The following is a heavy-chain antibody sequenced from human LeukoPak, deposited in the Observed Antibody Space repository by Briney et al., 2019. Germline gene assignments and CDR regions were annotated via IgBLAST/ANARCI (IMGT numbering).Heavy chain of an antibody. V-gene: IGHV3-30*18. J-gene: IGHJ4*02. CDR1: GFTFSSYG. D-gene: IGHD6-19*01. CDR3: AKVRYSSCWPEFDN. Sequence: GGSLRLSCVASGFTFSSYGMHWVRQAPGKGPEWVALISYDGGDKYYVDSVKGRFTISRDNSKNTLYLQMNSLRAEDTAVYYCAKVRYSSCWPEFDNWGQGTLVTVSS. CDR2: ISYDGGDK.